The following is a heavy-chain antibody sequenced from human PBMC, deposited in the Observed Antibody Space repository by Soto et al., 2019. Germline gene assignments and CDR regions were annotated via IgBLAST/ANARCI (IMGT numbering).Heavy chain of an antibody. V-gene: IGHV4-34*01. D-gene: IGHD2-8*01. J-gene: IGHJ4*02. CDR2: INNVGST. CDR1: GGSFSPHY. Sequence: QVHLQQWGAGLLKPSETLSLTCAVYGGSFSPHYWSWIRQPPGKGLEWIGEINNVGSTNYNMSLKSRVTISMDAPKNQVSLRVTSVTDAHTAVYYCGRVGCPNGHSSSLDYWGQGTLVTVSS. CDR3: GRVGCPNGHSSSLDY.